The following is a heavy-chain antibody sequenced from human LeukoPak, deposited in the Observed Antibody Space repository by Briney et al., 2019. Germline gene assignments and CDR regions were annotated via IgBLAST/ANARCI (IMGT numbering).Heavy chain of an antibody. Sequence: GGSLRLSCAASGFTFSSYDMHWVRQAPGKGLEWVAVIWYDGSNKYYADSVKGRFTISRDNSKKTLYLQMNSLRAEDTAVYYCAKYYVWGSYRGHFDYWGQGTLVTVSS. CDR1: GFTFSSYD. V-gene: IGHV3-33*08. J-gene: IGHJ4*02. CDR2: IWYDGSNK. CDR3: AKYYVWGSYRGHFDY. D-gene: IGHD3-16*02.